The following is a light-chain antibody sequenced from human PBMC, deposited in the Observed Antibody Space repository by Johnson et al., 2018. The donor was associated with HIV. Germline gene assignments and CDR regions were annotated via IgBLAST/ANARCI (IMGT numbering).Light chain of an antibody. J-gene: IGLJ1*01. Sequence: QSVLTQPPSVSAAPGQKVTISCSGSSSNIGNNYVSWYQQFPGTAPKLLIYENDKRPSGIPDRFSGSKYGTSAALGITGLQTGDEADYYCGTWDSSLSAGYVFGTGTKVTVL. CDR1: SSNIGNNY. CDR3: GTWDSSLSAGYV. V-gene: IGLV1-51*02. CDR2: END.